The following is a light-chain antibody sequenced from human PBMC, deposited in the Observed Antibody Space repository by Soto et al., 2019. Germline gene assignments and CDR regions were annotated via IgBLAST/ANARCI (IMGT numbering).Light chain of an antibody. V-gene: IGKV1-5*01. CDR3: QQYKA. CDR2: DAS. CDR1: QSLSSY. Sequence: DIQMTQSPSTLSASVGDNITITCRASQSLSSYLAWYQQKPGRAPKLLIFDASSLERGVPSRFSGSGSGTEFRLTIRSLQPDDFATYYCQQYKAFGQGTKVEIK. J-gene: IGKJ1*01.